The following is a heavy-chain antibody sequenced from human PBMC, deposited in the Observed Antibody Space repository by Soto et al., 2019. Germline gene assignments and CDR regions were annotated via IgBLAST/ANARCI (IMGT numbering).Heavy chain of an antibody. D-gene: IGHD2-15*01. CDR1: GGSISSYY. J-gene: IGHJ4*02. V-gene: IGHV4-4*07. CDR2: IYTSGST. Sequence: QVQLQESGPGLVKPSETLSLTCTVSGGSISSYYWSWIRQPAGKGLEWIGRIYTSGSTNYNPSLKSRVTMSVDTSKHQFSLKLSSVTAADTAVYYCARDRCSGGSCYSSFIDYWGQGTLVTVSS. CDR3: ARDRCSGGSCYSSFIDY.